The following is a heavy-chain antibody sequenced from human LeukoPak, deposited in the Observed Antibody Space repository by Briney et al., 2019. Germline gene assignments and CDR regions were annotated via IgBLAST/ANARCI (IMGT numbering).Heavy chain of an antibody. J-gene: IGHJ6*02. CDR3: ARGAEIVVPAAARSLYYYYYGMDV. D-gene: IGHD2-2*01. CDR1: GGTFSSYA. CDR2: IIPIFGTA. Sequence: GASVKVSCKASGGTFSSYAISWVRQAPGQGLEWMGGIIPIFGTANYAQKFQGRVTITADESTSTAYMELSSLRSEDTAVYYCARGAEIVVPAAARSLYYYYYGMDVWGQGTTVTVSS. V-gene: IGHV1-69*13.